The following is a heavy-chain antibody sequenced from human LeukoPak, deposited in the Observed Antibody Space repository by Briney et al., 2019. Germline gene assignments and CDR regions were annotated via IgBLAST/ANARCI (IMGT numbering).Heavy chain of an antibody. D-gene: IGHD3-3*01. CDR3: AKDPASGNPYYFDS. CDR1: GFTFSSYA. V-gene: IGHV3-23*01. J-gene: IGHJ4*02. Sequence: GGSLRLSCAASGFTFSSYAMSWVRQAPGKGLEWVSTISGSGDDTYYADSVKGRFTISRDNSKNTLYLQMNSLRADDTAVYFCAKDPASGNPYYFDSWGQGNLVTVSS. CDR2: ISGSGDDT.